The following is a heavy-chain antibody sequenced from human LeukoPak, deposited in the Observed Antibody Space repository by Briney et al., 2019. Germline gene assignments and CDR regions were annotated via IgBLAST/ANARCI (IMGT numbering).Heavy chain of an antibody. D-gene: IGHD3-22*01. CDR1: GFTFSSYA. CDR3: AKALYYYDSSGLTDY. Sequence: GGSLRLSCAASGFTFSSYAMSWVRQAPGKGLEWVSAISGSGGGTYYADSVKGRFTISRDNSKNTLYLQMNSLRAEDTAVYYCAKALYYYDSSGLTDYWGQGTLVTVSS. J-gene: IGHJ4*02. V-gene: IGHV3-23*01. CDR2: ISGSGGGT.